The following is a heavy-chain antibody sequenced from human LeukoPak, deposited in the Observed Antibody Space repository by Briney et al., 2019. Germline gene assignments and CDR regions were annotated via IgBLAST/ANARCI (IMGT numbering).Heavy chain of an antibody. V-gene: IGHV4-39*01. CDR1: GGSISSSSYY. CDR2: IYYSGST. J-gene: IGHJ4*02. D-gene: IGHD3-22*01. CDR3: ARGENYYDSSGYPTLYYFDY. Sequence: PSETLSLTCTVSGGSISSSSYYWGWIRQPPGKGLEWIGSIYYSGSTYYNPSLKSRVTISVDTSKNQFSLKLSSVTAADTAVYYCARGENYYDSSGYPTLYYFDYWGQGTLVTVSS.